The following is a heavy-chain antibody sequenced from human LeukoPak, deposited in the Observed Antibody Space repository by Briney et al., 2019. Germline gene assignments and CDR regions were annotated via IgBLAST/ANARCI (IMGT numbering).Heavy chain of an antibody. D-gene: IGHD6-19*01. CDR3: ARQEGYSSGWRDYYYYYMDV. V-gene: IGHV4-34*01. CDR1: GGSFSGYY. Sequence: PSETLSLTCAVYGGSFSGYYWSWIRQPPGKGLEWIGEINHSGSTNYNPSLKSRVTISVDTSKNQFSLKLSSVTAADTAVYYCARQEGYSSGWRDYYYYYMDVWGKGTTVTISS. J-gene: IGHJ6*03. CDR2: INHSGST.